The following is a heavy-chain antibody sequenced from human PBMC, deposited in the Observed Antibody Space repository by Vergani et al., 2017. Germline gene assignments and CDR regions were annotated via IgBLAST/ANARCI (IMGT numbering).Heavy chain of an antibody. Sequence: QVQLVESGGGVVQPGRSLRLSCAASGFTFSSYGMHWGRQAPGKGLEWVAVIWYDGSNKYYADSVKGRFTISRDNSKNTLYLQMNSLRAEDTAVYYCARDGGPAAFDIWGQGTMVTVSS. CDR3: ARDGGPAAFDI. D-gene: IGHD3-16*01. J-gene: IGHJ3*02. CDR2: IWYDGSNK. CDR1: GFTFSSYG. V-gene: IGHV3-33*01.